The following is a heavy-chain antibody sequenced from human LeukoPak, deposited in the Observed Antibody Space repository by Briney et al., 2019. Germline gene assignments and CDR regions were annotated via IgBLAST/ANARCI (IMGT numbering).Heavy chain of an antibody. CDR2: INPNSGGT. V-gene: IGHV1-2*02. J-gene: IGHJ4*02. Sequence: ASVKVSCKASGYTFTGYYMHWVRQAPGQGLEWMGWINPNSGGTNYAQKFQGRVTMTRDTSISTAYMELSRLRSDDTAVYYCARPSYDSRGLLSIAFDYWGQGTPVTVSS. CDR3: ARPSYDSRGLLSIAFDY. CDR1: GYTFTGYY. D-gene: IGHD3-22*01.